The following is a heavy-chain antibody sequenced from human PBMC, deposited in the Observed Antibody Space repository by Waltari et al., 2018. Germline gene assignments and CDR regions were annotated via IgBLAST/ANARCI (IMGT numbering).Heavy chain of an antibody. J-gene: IGHJ3*02. V-gene: IGHV4-39*01. CDR2: FYYSGSA. Sequence: QLQLQESGPGLVKPSETLSLTCTVSGGSISSSSYYWGWIRQPPGKGLEWIGGFYYSGSAYINPALKSRVTISMDTSKNQFSLKLGSVTAADAAVYYCARLDSGSYGAFDIWGQGTMVTVSS. CDR3: ARLDSGSYGAFDI. D-gene: IGHD1-26*01. CDR1: GGSISSSSYY.